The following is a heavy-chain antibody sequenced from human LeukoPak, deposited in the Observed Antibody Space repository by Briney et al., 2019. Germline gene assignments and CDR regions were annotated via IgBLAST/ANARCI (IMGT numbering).Heavy chain of an antibody. V-gene: IGHV4-34*01. Sequence: SETLSLTCAVYGGSFSGYYWSWIRQPPGKGLEWIGEINHSGSTNYNPSLKSRVTISVDTSKNQFSLKLSSVTAADTAVYYCARGGVTGTHDYGGQGTLVPVSS. CDR1: GGSFSGYY. CDR2: INHSGST. D-gene: IGHD1-1*01. J-gene: IGHJ4*02. CDR3: ARGGVTGTHDY.